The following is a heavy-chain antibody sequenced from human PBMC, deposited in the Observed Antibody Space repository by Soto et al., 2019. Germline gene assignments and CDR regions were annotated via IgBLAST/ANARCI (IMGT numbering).Heavy chain of an antibody. CDR3: AKDQASGQGSFDS. CDR2: IYSGGST. Sequence: PGGSLRLSCISSGFTFRTYTMNWVRQAPGKGLEWVSVIYSGGSTYYADSVKGRFTISRDNSKNTLFLQMNSLRADDTAVYYCAKDQASGQGSFDSWGQGTLVTVSS. J-gene: IGHJ4*02. CDR1: GFTFRTYT. V-gene: IGHV3-66*02. D-gene: IGHD2-15*01.